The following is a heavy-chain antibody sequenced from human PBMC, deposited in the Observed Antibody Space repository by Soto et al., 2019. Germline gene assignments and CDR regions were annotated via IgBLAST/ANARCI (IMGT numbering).Heavy chain of an antibody. V-gene: IGHV1-46*01. D-gene: IGHD3-10*01. Sequence: QVQLVQSGAEVKKPGASVKVSCKASGYTFTSYYMHWVRQAPGQGLEWMGIINPSGGSTSYAQKFQGRVTMTRDTSTSTVYMELSSLRSEDTAVYYCAREYYYGSGGSGAFDIWGQGTMVTVSS. CDR3: AREYYYGSGGSGAFDI. J-gene: IGHJ3*02. CDR1: GYTFTSYY. CDR2: INPSGGST.